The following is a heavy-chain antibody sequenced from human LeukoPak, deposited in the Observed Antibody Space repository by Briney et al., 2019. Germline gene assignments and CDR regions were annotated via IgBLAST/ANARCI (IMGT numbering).Heavy chain of an antibody. CDR2: IYYSGST. D-gene: IGHD3-22*01. Sequence: SETLSLTCTVSGGSISSYYWSWIRQPPGKGLEWIGYIYYSGSTNYNPSLKSRVTISVDTSKNQFSLKLSSVTAADTAVYYCARSYDSSGYYLYYFDYWGQGTLVTVSS. V-gene: IGHV4-59*08. J-gene: IGHJ4*02. CDR1: GGSISSYY. CDR3: ARSYDSSGYYLYYFDY.